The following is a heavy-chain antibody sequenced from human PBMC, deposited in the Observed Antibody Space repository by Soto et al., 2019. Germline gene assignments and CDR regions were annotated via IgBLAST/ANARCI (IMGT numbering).Heavy chain of an antibody. CDR2: ISASDGRT. CDR3: GRWRNWNDPYNPYYYMDV. D-gene: IGHD1-1*01. CDR1: GYTFTSNG. Sequence: QVQLVQSGAEVKKPGASVRVSCKASGYTFTSNGISWVRQAPGQGLEWVGWISASDGRTNYGQRLQGRVTMTTDTSTSTAYMELRSLRSDDTAVYYGGRWRNWNDPYNPYYYMDVWGKGTTVTVSS. J-gene: IGHJ6*03. V-gene: IGHV1-18*01.